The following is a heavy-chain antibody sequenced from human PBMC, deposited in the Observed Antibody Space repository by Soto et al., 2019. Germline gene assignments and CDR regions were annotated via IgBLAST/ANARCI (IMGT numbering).Heavy chain of an antibody. CDR3: ARVGSSWPFYFDY. CDR1: GGSINTGDYY. V-gene: IGHV4-30-4*01. CDR2: IYYSGST. Sequence: QVQLQESGPGLVKPSQTLSLTCIVSGGSINTGDYYWSWIRQPPGKGLEWIGYIYYSGSTYYNPSLKRRVTISVDTSKNQFSLNLTSVTAADTAVYYCARVGSSWPFYFDYWGQGTLVTVSS. J-gene: IGHJ4*02. D-gene: IGHD6-13*01.